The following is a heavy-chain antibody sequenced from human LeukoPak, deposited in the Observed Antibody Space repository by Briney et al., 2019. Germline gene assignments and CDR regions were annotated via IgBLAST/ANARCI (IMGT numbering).Heavy chain of an antibody. D-gene: IGHD6-13*01. CDR3: ARLTRYSSR. Sequence: ASVKVSCKASGYTFTGYDINWGGQSPGQGLEGRGGINPNSGVANYPQKFQVRVTMTRDTSISTAYLEVSRLRSDDTAVYYCARLTRYSSRWGQGTLVTVSS. J-gene: IGHJ4*02. V-gene: IGHV1-2*02. CDR1: GYTFTGYD. CDR2: INPNSGVA.